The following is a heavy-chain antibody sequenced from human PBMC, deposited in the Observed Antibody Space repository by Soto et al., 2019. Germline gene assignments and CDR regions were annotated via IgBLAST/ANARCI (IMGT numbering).Heavy chain of an antibody. J-gene: IGHJ3*01. V-gene: IGHV3-7*05. Sequence: EVQLVESGGGLVQPGGSLRLSCAASGFGFSRFWLTWVRQAPGKGLVWVANLNQDRIQIHYGDSVEGRFNLSRDNAKNSLLLQLNRLRPEDTAMDYCARYWSPSGAFYLDAFEVWGQAKGVTVSS. CDR1: GFGFSRFW. CDR2: LNQDRIQI. CDR3: ARYWSPSGAFYLDAFEV. D-gene: IGHD2-15*01.